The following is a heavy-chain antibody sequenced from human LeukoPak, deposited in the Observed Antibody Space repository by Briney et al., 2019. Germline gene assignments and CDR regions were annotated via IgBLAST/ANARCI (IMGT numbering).Heavy chain of an antibody. Sequence: SQTLSLTCAVSGGSISSGGYSWSWIRQPPGKGLEWIGYIYYSGSTYYNPSLKSRVTISVDTSKNQFSLKLSSVTAADTAVYYCARLVGSSWYHEVLRGRDYWGQGTLVTVSS. D-gene: IGHD6-13*01. CDR1: GGSISSGGYS. CDR3: ARLVGSSWYHEVLRGRDY. CDR2: IYYSGST. V-gene: IGHV4-30-2*03. J-gene: IGHJ4*02.